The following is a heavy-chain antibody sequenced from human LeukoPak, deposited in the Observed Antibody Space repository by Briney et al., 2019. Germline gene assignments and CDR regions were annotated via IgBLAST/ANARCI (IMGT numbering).Heavy chain of an antibody. CDR1: GGTFSSYA. D-gene: IGHD1-26*01. CDR2: IIPIFGTA. J-gene: IGHJ3*02. V-gene: IGHV1-69*05. CDR3: ARDPRGSSFRHGDAFDI. Sequence: GPSVKVSCKASGGTFSSYAISWVRQAPGQGLEWMGGIIPIFGTANYAQKFQGRVTITTDESTSTAYVELSSLRSEDTAVYYCARDPRGSSFRHGDAFDIWGQGTMVTVSS.